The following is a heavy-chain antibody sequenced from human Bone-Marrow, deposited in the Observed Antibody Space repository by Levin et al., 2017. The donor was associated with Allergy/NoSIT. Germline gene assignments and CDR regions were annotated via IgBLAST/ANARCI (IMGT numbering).Heavy chain of an antibody. CDR2: ISWSSSNM. D-gene: IGHD4-11*01. J-gene: IGHJ5*02. CDR3: SKSPDNSILGNWFDP. CDR1: GFSFDDYA. Sequence: GGSLRLSCAASGFSFDDYAMHWVRQAPGKGLEWVSSISWSSSNMAYADSVKGRFTISRDNAKHSLYLQMNNLRPEDTAFYYCSKSPDNSILGNWFDPWGQGTPVPVPS. V-gene: IGHV3-9*01.